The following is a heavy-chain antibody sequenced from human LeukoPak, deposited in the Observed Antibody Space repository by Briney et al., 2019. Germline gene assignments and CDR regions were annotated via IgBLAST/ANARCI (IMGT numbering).Heavy chain of an antibody. Sequence: PGRSLRLSCAASGFTFSTYGINWVRQAPGKGLGWVAAISYDVSNEFYADSVKGRFTISRHNPKPTLYLQMNSLRAEDTAVYYCAKGQGLYAPPRNYGMDVWGQGTTVTVSS. CDR1: GFTFSTYG. J-gene: IGHJ6*02. V-gene: IGHV3-30*18. CDR2: ISYDVSNE. D-gene: IGHD2-2*01. CDR3: AKGQGLYAPPRNYGMDV.